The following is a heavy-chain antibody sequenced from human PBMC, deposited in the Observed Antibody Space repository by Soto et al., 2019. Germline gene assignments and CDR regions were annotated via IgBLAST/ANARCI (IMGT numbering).Heavy chain of an antibody. D-gene: IGHD2-21*02. CDR3: ARQRTSVVTQAYFDV. V-gene: IGHV4-39*01. CDR1: DYYISSRSYY. Sequence: SDTLSLTCTVTDYYISSRSYYWGWHRQPPGKGLEWIGSIYYSGSTYNNPSLRSRVSMSIDTSKDQFSLKLKSVTAADTALYFCARQRTSVVTQAYFDVWGPGSLVTSPQ. J-gene: IGHJ4*02. CDR2: IYYSGST.